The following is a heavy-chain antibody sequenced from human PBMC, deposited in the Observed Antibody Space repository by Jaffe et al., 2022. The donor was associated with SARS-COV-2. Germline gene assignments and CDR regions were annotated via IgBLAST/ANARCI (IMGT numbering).Heavy chain of an antibody. Sequence: EVQLVESGGGLVAPGGSLRLSCAASGFSFFSYEMNWVRQAPGKGLEWLSYIDTSGETTYYLDSVKGRFITSRDNAKNSLYLEMSSLRAEDTAVYYCARVAGLWAPHDYWGQGTLVTVSS. CDR2: IDTSGETT. V-gene: IGHV3-48*03. D-gene: IGHD2-21*01. CDR1: GFSFFSYE. J-gene: IGHJ4*02. CDR3: ARVAGLWAPHDY.